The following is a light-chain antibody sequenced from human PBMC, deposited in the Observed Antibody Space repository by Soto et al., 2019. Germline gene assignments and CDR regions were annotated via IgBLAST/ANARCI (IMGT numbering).Light chain of an antibody. CDR2: YIR. CDR3: QQYGSPGT. V-gene: IGKV3-20*01. CDR1: QSVGSSS. J-gene: IGKJ1*01. Sequence: VLMQSPDTLSLSPGERATLSCRASQSVGSSSLGWYQQKPGQAPSLVIFYIRNRATGIPDRFSGSGSGTDFTLTIRRLEPEDFAVYYCQQYGSPGTFGQGTKVDIK.